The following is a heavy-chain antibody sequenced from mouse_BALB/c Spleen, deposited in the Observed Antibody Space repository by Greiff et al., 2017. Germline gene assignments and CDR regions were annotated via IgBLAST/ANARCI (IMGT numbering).Heavy chain of an antibody. Sequence: QVQLQQSGAELAKPGASVKMSCKASGYTFTSYWMHWVKQRPGQGLEWIGYINPSTGYTEYNQKFKDKATLTADKSSSTAYMQLSSLTSEDSAVYYCARSRGYYGYDGFDYWGQGTTLTVSS. CDR3: ARSRGYYGYDGFDY. D-gene: IGHD2-2*01. CDR2: INPSTGYT. CDR1: GYTFTSYW. J-gene: IGHJ2*01. V-gene: IGHV1-7*01.